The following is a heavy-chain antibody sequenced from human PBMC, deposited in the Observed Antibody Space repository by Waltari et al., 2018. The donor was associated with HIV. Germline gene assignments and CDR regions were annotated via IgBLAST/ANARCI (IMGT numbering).Heavy chain of an antibody. J-gene: IGHJ2*01. D-gene: IGHD1-20*01. V-gene: IGHV3-7*01. CDR3: ARDYNWNRWGYFDL. Sequence: EVQLVESGGGLVQPGGSLRLSCAASGFTFSSYWMSWVRQAPGKGLEWGANIKQDGSEKYYVDSGEGRVTIARDNTKTSLYLQMNSLRAGDTAVYYCARDYNWNRWGYFDLWGRGTLVTVAS. CDR1: GFTFSSYW. CDR2: IKQDGSEK.